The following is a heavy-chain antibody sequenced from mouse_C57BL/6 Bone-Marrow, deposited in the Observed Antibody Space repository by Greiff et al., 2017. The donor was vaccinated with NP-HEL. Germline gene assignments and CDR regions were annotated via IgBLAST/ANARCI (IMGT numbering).Heavy chain of an antibody. D-gene: IGHD1-1*01. V-gene: IGHV5-17*01. CDR1: GFNFSDYG. Sequence: EVHLVESGGGLVKPGGSLKLSCAASGFNFSDYGMHWVRQAPEKGLEWVAYISSGSSTIYYADTVKGRFTLSRDNAKNTLFLQMTSLRSEDTAMYYCARPGATRRGFAYWGQGTLVTVSA. CDR2: ISSGSSTI. J-gene: IGHJ3*01. CDR3: ARPGATRRGFAY.